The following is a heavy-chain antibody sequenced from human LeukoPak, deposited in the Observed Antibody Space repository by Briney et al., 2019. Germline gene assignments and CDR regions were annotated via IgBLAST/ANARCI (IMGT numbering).Heavy chain of an antibody. CDR1: GYTFTSYD. Sequence: ASVKVSCKASGYTFTSYDINWVRQATGQGLEWMGWMNPNSGNTGYAQKFQGRVTMTRNTSISTAYMELSSLRSEDTAVYYCARGSCSSTSCRFDYWGQGTLVTVSS. CDR3: ARGSCSSTSCRFDY. J-gene: IGHJ4*02. V-gene: IGHV1-8*01. CDR2: MNPNSGNT. D-gene: IGHD2-2*01.